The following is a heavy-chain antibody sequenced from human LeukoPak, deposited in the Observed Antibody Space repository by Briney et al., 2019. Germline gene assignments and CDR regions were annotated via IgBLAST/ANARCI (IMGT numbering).Heavy chain of an antibody. D-gene: IGHD3-22*01. J-gene: IGHJ5*02. CDR1: GGSISRSGYS. CDR2: IYYTGST. CDR3: ARGGDSGGYEGRFDP. V-gene: IGHV4-30-4*07. Sequence: SETLSLTCAVSGGSISRSGYSWSWIRQPPGKGLEWIAYIYYTGSTYYNPSLKSRLTISLDTSKNQFSLKLSSVTAVDTAVYYCARGGDSGGYEGRFDPWGQGTLVTVSS.